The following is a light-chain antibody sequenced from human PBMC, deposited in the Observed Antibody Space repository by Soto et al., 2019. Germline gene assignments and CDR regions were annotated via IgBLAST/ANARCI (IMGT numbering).Light chain of an antibody. CDR1: QSISSW. Sequence: DIQMTQSPSTLSASVGDRVTITFRASQSISSWLAWYQQKPGKAPKLLIYDASSLESGVPSRFSGSGSGTEFTLTISSLQPGDFATYYCQQYNSYLLTFGGGTKVDIK. CDR2: DAS. CDR3: QQYNSYLLT. V-gene: IGKV1-5*01. J-gene: IGKJ4*01.